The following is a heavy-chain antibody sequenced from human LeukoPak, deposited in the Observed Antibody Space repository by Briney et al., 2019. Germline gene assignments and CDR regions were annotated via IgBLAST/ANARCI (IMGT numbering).Heavy chain of an antibody. CDR3: ARGGYYDSSGYYGMDV. Sequence: GRSLRLSCAASGFTFSSYAMHWVRQAPGKGLEWVAVIWYDGSNKYYADSVKGRFTISRDNSKNTLYLQMNSLRAEDTAVYYYARGGYYDSSGYYGMDVWGQGTTVTVSS. CDR2: IWYDGSNK. J-gene: IGHJ6*02. V-gene: IGHV3-33*08. CDR1: GFTFSSYA. D-gene: IGHD3-22*01.